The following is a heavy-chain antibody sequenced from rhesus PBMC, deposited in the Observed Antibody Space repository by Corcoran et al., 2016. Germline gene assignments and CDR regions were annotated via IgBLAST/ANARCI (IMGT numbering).Heavy chain of an antibody. CDR3: ARGGSITGTSDY. CDR1: GYSISSGYY. D-gene: IGHD1-7*02. V-gene: IGHV4-99*02. J-gene: IGHJ4*01. CDR2: IYGSSGST. Sequence: QVQLQESGPGLVKPSETLSLTCVASGYSISSGYYRGCIRTPPGKGLEYIGYIYGSSGSTYYNPSLKSRVTISTDTSKNQFSLKLSSVTAADTAVYYCARGGSITGTSDYWGQGVLVTVSS.